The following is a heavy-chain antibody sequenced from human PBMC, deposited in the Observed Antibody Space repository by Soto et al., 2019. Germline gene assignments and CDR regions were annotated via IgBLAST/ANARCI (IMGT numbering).Heavy chain of an antibody. D-gene: IGHD3-22*01. CDR3: ARHNVHSSGHKDY. V-gene: IGHV4-39*01. Sequence: QLQLQESGPGLVKPSETLSLTCTVSGGSISSSSHYWGWIRQPPGKGLEWIGSIYYSGSTYYHPSHKSRVPXSXDXSKTQFSLKRSSVTAADTAVYYWARHNVHSSGHKDYWGQGTLVTVSS. CDR2: IYYSGST. J-gene: IGHJ4*02. CDR1: GGSISSSSHY.